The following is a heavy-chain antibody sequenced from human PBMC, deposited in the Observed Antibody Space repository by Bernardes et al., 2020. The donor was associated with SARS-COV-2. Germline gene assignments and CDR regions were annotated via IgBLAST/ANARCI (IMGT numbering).Heavy chain of an antibody. Sequence: ASVKVSCKASGYTFTSYYMHWVRQAPGQGLEWMGIINPSGGSTSYAQKFQGRVTMTRDTSTSTVYMELSSLRSEDTAVYYCARDRAAVAGRPIELRLYYYYGMDVWGQGTTVTVSS. CDR1: GYTFTSYY. CDR2: INPSGGST. V-gene: IGHV1-46*01. J-gene: IGHJ6*02. D-gene: IGHD6-19*01. CDR3: ARDRAAVAGRPIELRLYYYYGMDV.